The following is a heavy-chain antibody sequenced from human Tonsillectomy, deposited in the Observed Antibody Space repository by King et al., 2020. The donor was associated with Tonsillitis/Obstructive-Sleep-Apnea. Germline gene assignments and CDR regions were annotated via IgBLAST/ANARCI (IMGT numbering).Heavy chain of an antibody. CDR3: ARGLEYSYGYDF. V-gene: IGHV3-48*03. CDR2: ISSNGRTM. CDR1: GFTFSSYE. D-gene: IGHD5-18*01. Sequence: DVQLVESGGGLVQPGGSLRLSCAASGFTFSSYEMNWVRQAPGKGLEWVSYISSNGRTMFYADSVKGRFTISRDNAKNSLYLQMNSLRAEDTAFYYCARGLEYSYGYDFWGQGTTVTVSS. J-gene: IGHJ6*02.